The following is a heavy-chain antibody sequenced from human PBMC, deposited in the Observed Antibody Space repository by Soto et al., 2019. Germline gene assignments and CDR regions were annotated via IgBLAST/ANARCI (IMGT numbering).Heavy chain of an antibody. Sequence: GGSLRLSCAASGFTFSSYDMHWVRQATGKGLEWVSAIVTASDTYYPDSVKGRFTISRENAKNSLYLQMNSLRAGDTAVYYCARAVVSCSGGSCHNWFDPWGQGTLVTVSS. J-gene: IGHJ5*02. CDR1: GFTFSSYD. D-gene: IGHD2-15*01. CDR2: IVTASDT. CDR3: ARAVVSCSGGSCHNWFDP. V-gene: IGHV3-13*01.